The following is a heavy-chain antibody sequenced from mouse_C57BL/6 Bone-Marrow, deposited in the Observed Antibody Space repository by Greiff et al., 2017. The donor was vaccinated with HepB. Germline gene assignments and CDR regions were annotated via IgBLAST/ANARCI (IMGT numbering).Heavy chain of an antibody. Sequence: VKQRPGQGLEWIGDIYPGSGSTNYNEKFKSKATLTVDTSSSTAYMQLSSLTSEDSAVYYCARWALCFYYAMDYWGQGTSVTVSS. CDR2: IYPGSGST. D-gene: IGHD6-5*01. CDR3: ARWALCFYYAMDY. V-gene: IGHV1-55*01. J-gene: IGHJ4*01.